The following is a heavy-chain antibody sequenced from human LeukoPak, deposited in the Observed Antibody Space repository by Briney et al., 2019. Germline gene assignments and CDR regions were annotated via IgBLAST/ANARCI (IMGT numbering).Heavy chain of an antibody. J-gene: IGHJ4*02. CDR3: ARSSNFRSQPFDY. CDR2: IYPDDSNT. Sequence: GESLKISCKGSGYIFTTHWIGWVRQMPGKGLEWMGIIYPDDSNTRYSPSFQGQVTISADKSISTAYLQWSSLKASDTAMYYCARSSNFRSQPFDYWGQGTLVTVSS. CDR1: GYIFTTHW. V-gene: IGHV5-51*01. D-gene: IGHD4-11*01.